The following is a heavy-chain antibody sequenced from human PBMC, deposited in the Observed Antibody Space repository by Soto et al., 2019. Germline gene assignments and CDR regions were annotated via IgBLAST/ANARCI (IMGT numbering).Heavy chain of an antibody. CDR1: GYTFTYNA. Sequence: ASVKVSCKASGYTFTYNAINWVRQSPGQGLEWMGWMNPNSGNTGYAQKFQGRVTMTRNTSIRTAYIDLSSLSSDDTAVYYCARVMLGGHSDYWGQGTLVTVS. CDR2: MNPNSGNT. J-gene: IGHJ4*02. D-gene: IGHD2-15*01. CDR3: ARVMLGGHSDY. V-gene: IGHV1-8*01.